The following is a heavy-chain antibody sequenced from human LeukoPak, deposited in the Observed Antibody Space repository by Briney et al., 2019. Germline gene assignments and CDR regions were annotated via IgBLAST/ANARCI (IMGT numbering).Heavy chain of an antibody. CDR1: GGSISCYY. D-gene: IGHD4-11*01. Sequence: SETLSLTCTVSGGSISCYYWSWIRQPAGKGLEWIGRIYTSGSTNYNPSLKSRVTMSVDTSKNQFSLKLSSVTAADTAVYYCARDFLSATVTNWFDPWGQGTLVTVSS. CDR3: ARDFLSATVTNWFDP. CDR2: IYTSGST. J-gene: IGHJ5*02. V-gene: IGHV4-4*07.